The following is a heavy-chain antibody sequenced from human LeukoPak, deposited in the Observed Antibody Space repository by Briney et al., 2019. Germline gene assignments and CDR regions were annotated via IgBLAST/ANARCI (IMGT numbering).Heavy chain of an antibody. J-gene: IGHJ4*02. Sequence: GGSLRLSCAASGFTFSSYGMHWVRQAPGKGLEWVAVIWYDGSNKYYADSVKGRFTISRDNSKNTLYLQMNSLRAEDTAVYSCARDSAIAAAGGLDYWGQGTLVTVSS. CDR3: ARDSAIAAAGGLDY. CDR1: GFTFSSYG. CDR2: IWYDGSNK. V-gene: IGHV3-33*01. D-gene: IGHD6-13*01.